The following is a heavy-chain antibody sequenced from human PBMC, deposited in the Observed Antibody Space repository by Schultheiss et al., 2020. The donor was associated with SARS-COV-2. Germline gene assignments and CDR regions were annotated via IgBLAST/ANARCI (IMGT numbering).Heavy chain of an antibody. V-gene: IGHV3-33*01. CDR1: GFTFSSYG. J-gene: IGHJ4*02. CDR2: IWYDGSNK. D-gene: IGHD3-22*01. CDR3: ARDVSHYYDGSGYYYYFDS. Sequence: GGSLRLSCAASGFTFSSYGMHWVRQAPGKGLEWVAVIWYDGSNKYYADSVKGRFTISRDNAKNSLYLQMNSLRAEDTAVYYCARDVSHYYDGSGYYYYFDSWGQGTPVTVSS.